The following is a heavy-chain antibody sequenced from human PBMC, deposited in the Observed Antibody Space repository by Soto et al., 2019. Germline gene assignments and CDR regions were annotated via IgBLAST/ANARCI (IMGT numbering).Heavy chain of an antibody. CDR2: INHSGNT. Sequence: QVQLHQWGAGLLKPSDTLSLTCAVYGGSFSGYFWTSIRQPPGKGLEWIGEINHSGNTNYSPSLKSRVTISLDTSKNQFSLKLSSVTAADTAVYYCARGLRDSSGYYHVHYFQHWGQGTLVTVSS. CDR1: GGSFSGYF. D-gene: IGHD3-22*01. J-gene: IGHJ1*01. V-gene: IGHV4-34*01. CDR3: ARGLRDSSGYYHVHYFQH.